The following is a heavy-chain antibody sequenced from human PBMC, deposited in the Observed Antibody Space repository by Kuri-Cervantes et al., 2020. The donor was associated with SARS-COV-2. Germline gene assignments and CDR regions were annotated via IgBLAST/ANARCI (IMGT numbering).Heavy chain of an antibody. CDR3: AGDHYYYYYMDL. V-gene: IGHV3-48*01. J-gene: IGHJ6*03. CDR2: ISSSSSTI. Sequence: ETLSLTCAASGFTFSSYSMNWVRQAPGKGLEWVSYISSSSSTIYYADSVKGRFTISRENAKNSLYLQMNSLKAEDTAVYYCAGDHYYYYYMDLWGKGTTVTVS. D-gene: IGHD3-10*01. CDR1: GFTFSSYS.